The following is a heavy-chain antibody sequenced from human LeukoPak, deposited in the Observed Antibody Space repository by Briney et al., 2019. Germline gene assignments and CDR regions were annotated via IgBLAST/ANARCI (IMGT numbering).Heavy chain of an antibody. CDR3: AKDSDGYNWYNWFDP. CDR1: GFTFSSYG. CDR2: ISYDGSNK. J-gene: IGHJ5*02. V-gene: IGHV3-30*18. Sequence: GRSLRLSCAASGFTFSSYGMHWVRQAPGKGLEWVAVISYDGSNKYYADSVKGRFTISRDNSKNTLYLQMNSLRAEDTAVYYCAKDSDGYNWYNWFDPWGQGTLVTVSS. D-gene: IGHD5-24*01.